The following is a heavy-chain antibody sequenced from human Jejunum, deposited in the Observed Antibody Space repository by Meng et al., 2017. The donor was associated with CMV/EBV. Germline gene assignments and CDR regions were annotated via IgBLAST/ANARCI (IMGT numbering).Heavy chain of an antibody. V-gene: IGHV3-7*01. Sequence: FIFSDLWIRWVRPAPGKGLELVANITGDGSSKYSADSVKGRFTIARGNAKWPLYLQMTSLRVEDTAVYYCAKWVVPPGVCCGLDVWGQGTAVTVSS. CDR1: FIFSDLW. J-gene: IGHJ6*02. CDR3: AKWVVPPGVCCGLDV. CDR2: ITGDGSSK. D-gene: IGHD2-2*01.